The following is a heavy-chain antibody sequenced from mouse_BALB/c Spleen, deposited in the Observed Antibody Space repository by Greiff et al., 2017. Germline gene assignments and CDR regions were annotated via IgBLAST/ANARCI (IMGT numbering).Heavy chain of an antibody. Sequence: VQLQQSGAELAKPGASVKMSCKASGYTFTSYWMHWVKQRPGQGLEWIGYINPSTGYTEYNQKFKDKATLTADKSSSTAYMQLSSLTSEDSAVYYCALYASYYFDYWGQGTTLTVSS. J-gene: IGHJ2*01. V-gene: IGHV1-7*01. CDR3: ALYASYYFDY. CDR1: GYTFTSYW. CDR2: INPSTGYT. D-gene: IGHD1-1*01.